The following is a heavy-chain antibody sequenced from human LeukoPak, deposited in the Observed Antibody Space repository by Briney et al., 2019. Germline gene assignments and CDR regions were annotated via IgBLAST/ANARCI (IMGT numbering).Heavy chain of an antibody. CDR3: ARGPVAGTIWFDP. J-gene: IGHJ5*02. V-gene: IGHV1-69*05. D-gene: IGHD6-19*01. CDR2: IIPIFGTA. Sequence: GSSVKVSCKASGGTFSSYAISWVRQAPGQGLEWMGGIIPIFGTANYAQKFQGRVTITTDESTSTAYMELSSLRSEDTAVYYCARGPVAGTIWFDPWGQGTLVTVSS. CDR1: GGTFSSYA.